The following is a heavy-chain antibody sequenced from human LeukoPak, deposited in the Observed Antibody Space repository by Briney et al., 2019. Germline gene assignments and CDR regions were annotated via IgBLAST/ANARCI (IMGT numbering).Heavy chain of an antibody. CDR3: ARLGYDISTGYHPFDY. J-gene: IGHJ4*02. D-gene: IGHD3-9*01. CDR2: IYYSGST. V-gene: IGHV4-39*01. Sequence: SQTLSLTCTVSAGSISSSSYYWGWIRQPPGKGLGMIGRIYYSGSTYYNPSLKSRVTISVDTSKNQFSLKLSSVTAADTAVYYCARLGYDISTGYHPFDYWGQGTLVTVSS. CDR1: AGSISSSSYY.